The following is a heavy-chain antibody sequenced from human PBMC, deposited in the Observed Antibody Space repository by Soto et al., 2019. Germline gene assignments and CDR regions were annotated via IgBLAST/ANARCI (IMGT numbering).Heavy chain of an antibody. CDR2: IAYNSGNI. CDR1: GFTFNNHA. D-gene: IGHD3-10*01. J-gene: IGHJ4*02. CDR3: VKDASMIRAHFVY. V-gene: IGHV3-9*01. Sequence: EVQLVESGGGLIQPGRSLRLSCAASGFTFNNHAMHWVRQAPGKGLEWVSGIAYNSGNIAYADSVKGRFIISRDNARNSLYLQMNSLRAEDTALYYCVKDASMIRAHFVYWGQGILVTVSS.